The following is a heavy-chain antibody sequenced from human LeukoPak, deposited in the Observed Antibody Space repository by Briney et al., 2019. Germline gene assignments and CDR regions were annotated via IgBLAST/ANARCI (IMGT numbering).Heavy chain of an antibody. V-gene: IGHV3-21*05. J-gene: IGHJ6*03. CDR1: GFNFSTYN. Sequence: PGGSLRLSCAVSGFNFSTYNMNWVRQAPGKGLEWVSYISTSSSYIYYADSVKGRFTISRDNAKNSLYLQMNSLRAEDTAVYYCARDLLVLPHYYYYMDVWGKGTTVTVSS. CDR3: ARDLLVLPHYYYYMDV. D-gene: IGHD2-15*01. CDR2: ISTSSSYI.